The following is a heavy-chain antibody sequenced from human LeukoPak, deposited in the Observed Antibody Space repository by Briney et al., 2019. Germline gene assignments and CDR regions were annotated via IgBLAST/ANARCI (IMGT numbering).Heavy chain of an antibody. D-gene: IGHD3-9*01. J-gene: IGHJ6*03. Sequence: GGSLRLSCVASGFPVSDSYMTWLRQAPGKGLEWVSIVYTGGTTYYADSVRGRVSISRDNSRNTIYLQMNSLRVEDMAVYYCARGVLRYFDSFPIPYYMDVWGTGTTVIISS. CDR1: GFPVSDSY. V-gene: IGHV3-66*01. CDR3: ARGVLRYFDSFPIPYYMDV. CDR2: VYTGGTT.